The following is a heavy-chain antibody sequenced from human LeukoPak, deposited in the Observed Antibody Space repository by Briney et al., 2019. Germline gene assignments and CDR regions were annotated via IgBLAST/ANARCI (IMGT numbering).Heavy chain of an antibody. J-gene: IGHJ4*02. CDR1: GYSISSGYY. Sequence: SETLSLTCAVSGYSISSGYYWGWIRQPPGKGLEWIGSIYHSGSTYYNPSLKSRVTISVDTSKNQFSLKLSSVTAADTAVYYCARHHCDCSSTSCPFDYWGQGALVTVSS. V-gene: IGHV4-38-2*01. CDR3: ARHHCDCSSTSCPFDY. D-gene: IGHD2-2*01. CDR2: IYHSGST.